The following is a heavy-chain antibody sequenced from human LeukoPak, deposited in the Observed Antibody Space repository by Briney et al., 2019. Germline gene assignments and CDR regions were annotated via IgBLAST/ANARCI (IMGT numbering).Heavy chain of an antibody. CDR2: ISAYNGNT. CDR3: ARPGSSWYYFDY. J-gene: IGHJ4*02. D-gene: IGHD6-13*01. CDR1: GYTFTSYY. V-gene: IGHV1-18*04. Sequence: ASVKVSCKASGYTFTSYYMHWVRQAPGQGLEWMGWISAYNGNTNYAQKLQGRVTMTTDTSTSTAYMELRSLRSDDTAVYYCARPGSSWYYFDYWGQGTLVTVSS.